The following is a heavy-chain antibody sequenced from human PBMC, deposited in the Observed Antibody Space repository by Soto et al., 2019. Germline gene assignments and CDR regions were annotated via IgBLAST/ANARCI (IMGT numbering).Heavy chain of an antibody. CDR1: GFTFSNAW. CDR2: TKGKTDGGTT. J-gene: IGHJ6*02. Sequence: VGSLRLSCAASGFTFSNAWMTWVRQAPGKGLEWVGRTKGKTDGGTTDYGAPVKGRFTISRDDSKNTLYLQMNSLKTEDTGVYYCTTGVLRVDVWGQGTTVTVSS. D-gene: IGHD6-13*01. V-gene: IGHV3-15*01. CDR3: TTGVLRVDV.